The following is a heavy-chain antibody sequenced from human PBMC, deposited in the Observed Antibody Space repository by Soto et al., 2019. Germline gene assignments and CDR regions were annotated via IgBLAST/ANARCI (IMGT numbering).Heavy chain of an antibody. V-gene: IGHV3-23*01. CDR3: ARWNGFGDS. J-gene: IGHJ4*02. D-gene: IGHD1-1*01. CDR1: GFSLGPYG. Sequence: PGGSLRLSCAVSGFSLGPYGVTWVRQTPEKGLEWVTGFSGGSGAIFYADSVRGRFTISRDSSTAYLQMNNLRSEDTAVYFCARWNGFGDSWGQGSLVTVSS. CDR2: FSGGSGAI.